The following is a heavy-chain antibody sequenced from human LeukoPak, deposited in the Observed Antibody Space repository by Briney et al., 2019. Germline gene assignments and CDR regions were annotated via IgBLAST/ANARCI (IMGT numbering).Heavy chain of an antibody. Sequence: SETLSLTCAVYGGSFSGYYWSWIRQPPGKGLEWIGEINHSGSTNYNPSLKSRVTISVDTSKNQFSLKLSSVTAADTAVYYCARGRRSYYYGSGSYYAAYDYWGQGTLVTVSS. D-gene: IGHD3-10*01. V-gene: IGHV4-34*01. CDR1: GGSFSGYY. CDR2: INHSGST. J-gene: IGHJ4*02. CDR3: ARGRRSYYYGSGSYYAAYDY.